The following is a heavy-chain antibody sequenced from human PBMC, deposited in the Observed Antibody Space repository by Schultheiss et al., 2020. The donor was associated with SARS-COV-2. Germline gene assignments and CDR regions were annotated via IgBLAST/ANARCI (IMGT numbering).Heavy chain of an antibody. Sequence: ASVKVSCKVSGYTLTELSMHWVRQAPGKGLEWMGGFDPEDGETIYAQKFQGRVTMTEDTSTSTAYMELRSLRSDDTAVYYCARVRAPFLQLSRKVVPAAIGPYYFDYWGQGTLVTVSS. D-gene: IGHD2-2*02. CDR2: FDPEDGET. CDR1: GYTLTELS. CDR3: ARVRAPFLQLSRKVVPAAIGPYYFDY. J-gene: IGHJ4*02. V-gene: IGHV1-24*01.